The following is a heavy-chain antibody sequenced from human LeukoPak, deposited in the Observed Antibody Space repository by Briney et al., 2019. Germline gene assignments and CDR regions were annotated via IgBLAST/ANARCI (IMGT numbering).Heavy chain of an antibody. CDR1: GLTVSSNY. CDR3: ARDTGYNYGPVY. J-gene: IGHJ4*02. V-gene: IGHV3-53*01. CDR2: LYSGGST. D-gene: IGHD5-24*01. Sequence: GGSLRLSCAVSGLTVSSNYMSWVRQAPGKGLEWVSVLYSGGSTYYADSVRGRFTISRDNSKNTLYLQMNSLRAEDTAVYYCARDTGYNYGPVYWGQGTLVTVSS.